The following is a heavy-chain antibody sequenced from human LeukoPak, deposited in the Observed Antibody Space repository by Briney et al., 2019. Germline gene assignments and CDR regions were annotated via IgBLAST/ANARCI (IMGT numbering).Heavy chain of an antibody. J-gene: IGHJ5*02. CDR2: IYPGDSDT. CDR3: ARHDHPGMRSDWFDP. D-gene: IGHD6-13*01. CDR1: GYSFTSYW. Sequence: AGESLKISCKGSGYSFTSYWIGWVRQMPGKGLEWMGIIYPGDSDTRYSPSFQGQVTISADKSISTAYLQWSSLKASDTAMYYCARHDHPGMRSDWFDPWGQGTLVTVSS. V-gene: IGHV5-51*01.